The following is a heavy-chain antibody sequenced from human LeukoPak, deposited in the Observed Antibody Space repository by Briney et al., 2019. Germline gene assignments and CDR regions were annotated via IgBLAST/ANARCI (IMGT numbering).Heavy chain of an antibody. J-gene: IGHJ3*02. CDR1: GYTFSNYG. D-gene: IGHD1-26*01. CDR2: ISAYNGNT. Sequence: ASVKVSCKASGYTFSNYGISWVRQAPGQGLEWMGWISAYNGNTNYAQKLQGRVTMTTDTSTSTAYMELRSLRSDDTAVYYCARDRIVGANDAFDIWGQGTMVTVSS. CDR3: ARDRIVGANDAFDI. V-gene: IGHV1-18*01.